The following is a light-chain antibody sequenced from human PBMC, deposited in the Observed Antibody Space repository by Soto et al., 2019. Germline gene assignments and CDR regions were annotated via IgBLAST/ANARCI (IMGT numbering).Light chain of an antibody. Sequence: QSVLTQPASVSGSPGLSITISCTGTSSDVGSYNLVSWYQQHPGKAPKLMIYEGTKRPSGVSNRFSGSKSGNTASLTISGLQAEDEADYYCCSFAGSSTLVFGGGTKLTVL. J-gene: IGLJ3*02. CDR1: SSDVGSYNL. CDR2: EGT. V-gene: IGLV2-23*01. CDR3: CSFAGSSTLV.